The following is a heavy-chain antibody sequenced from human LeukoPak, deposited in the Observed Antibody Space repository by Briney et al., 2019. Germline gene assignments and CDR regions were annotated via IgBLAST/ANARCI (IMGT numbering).Heavy chain of an antibody. Sequence: GGSLRLSCAASGFTFSDYYMSWIRQAPGKGLEWVSYISSSSSYIYYADSVKGRFTISRDNAKNSLYLQMNSLRAEDTAVYYCARDACASRQLLYYYYMDVWGKGTTVTVSS. CDR2: ISSSSSYI. CDR3: ARDACASRQLLYYYYMDV. J-gene: IGHJ6*03. V-gene: IGHV3-11*06. D-gene: IGHD2-2*01. CDR1: GFTFSDYY.